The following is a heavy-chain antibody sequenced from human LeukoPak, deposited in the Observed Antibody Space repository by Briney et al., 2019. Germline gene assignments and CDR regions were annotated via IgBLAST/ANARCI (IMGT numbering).Heavy chain of an antibody. V-gene: IGHV3-74*01. CDR3: AKAATYFSGSVTYDWFES. J-gene: IGHJ5*01. D-gene: IGHD4-17*01. CDR1: GFTFSSYW. CDR2: IESNGLT. Sequence: HPGGSLRLSCEASGFTFSSYWMHWVRQIPGKGLMWVSRIESNGLTLYADSVRGRFTISRDNGKSTIYLQMNSLRVDDTAIYYCAKAATYFSGSVTYDWFESWGQGTLVTVSS.